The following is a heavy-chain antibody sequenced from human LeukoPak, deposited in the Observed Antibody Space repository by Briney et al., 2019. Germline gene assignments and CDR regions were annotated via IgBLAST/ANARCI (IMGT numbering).Heavy chain of an antibody. V-gene: IGHV3-11*04. CDR3: ARGKTSQNIVTRKTYNWFDP. Sequence: LSLTCTVSGYSISSGYYWGWIRQPPGKGLEWVSYISSSSSTIYYADSVKGRFTISRDNAKNSLYLQMKSLRAEDTAVYYCARGKTSQNIVTRKTYNWFDPWGQGTLVTVSS. J-gene: IGHJ5*02. CDR2: ISSSSSTI. CDR1: GYSISSGYY. D-gene: IGHD2/OR15-2a*01.